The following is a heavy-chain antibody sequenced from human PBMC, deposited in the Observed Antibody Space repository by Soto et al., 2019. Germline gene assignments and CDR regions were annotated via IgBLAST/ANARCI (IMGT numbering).Heavy chain of an antibody. Sequence: QVQLVQSGAEVKKPGSSVKVSCKASGGTFSSYAISWVRQAPGQGLEWMGGIIPIFGTANYAQKFQGRVTITADKSTSTDYMELSSLRPEDTGVYYWARVGAITMVRGVTRYNWFDPWGQGTLVTVSS. CDR3: ARVGAITMVRGVTRYNWFDP. CDR2: IIPIFGTA. CDR1: GGTFSSYA. J-gene: IGHJ5*02. V-gene: IGHV1-69*06. D-gene: IGHD3-10*01.